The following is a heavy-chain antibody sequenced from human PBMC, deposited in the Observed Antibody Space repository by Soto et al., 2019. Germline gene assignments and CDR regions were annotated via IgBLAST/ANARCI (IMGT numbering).Heavy chain of an antibody. V-gene: IGHV4-61*08. J-gene: IGHJ4*02. D-gene: IGHD1-26*01. Sequence: PSETLSLTCTVSGGSINSGGYYWSWIRQHPGKGLEWIGYIYYSGSTNYNPSLKSRVTISVDTSKNQFSLKLSSVTAADTAVYYCARRYGGNFDYWGQGNLVTVS. CDR3: ARRYGGNFDY. CDR1: GGSINSGGYY. CDR2: IYYSGST.